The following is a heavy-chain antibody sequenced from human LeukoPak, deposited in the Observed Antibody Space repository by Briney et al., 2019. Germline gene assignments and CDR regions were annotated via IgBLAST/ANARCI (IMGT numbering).Heavy chain of an antibody. CDR2: IKQDGSEK. D-gene: IGHD1-26*01. J-gene: IGHJ3*02. CDR1: GFTFSSYW. CDR3: AREGDYSGIAPDFDI. V-gene: IGHV3-7*01. Sequence: GGSLRLSCAASGFTFSSYWMSWVRQAPGKGLEWVANIKQDGSEKYYVDSVKGRFTISRDNAKNSLYLQMNSLRAEDTAVYYCAREGDYSGIAPDFDIWGQGTMVTVSS.